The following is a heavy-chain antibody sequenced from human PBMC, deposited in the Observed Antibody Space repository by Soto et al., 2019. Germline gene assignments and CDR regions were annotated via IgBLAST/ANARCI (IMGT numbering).Heavy chain of an antibody. Sequence: EVQLVETGGGLVQPGGSLRLSCVASGFTFSNYWMSWVRQAPGKGLEWVANIKEDGSEKYYVDSVKGRFTISRDNAKNSRYLQMNSLRVEDTAVYYCARGEVWGQGTLVTVAS. J-gene: IGHJ4*02. CDR1: GFTFSNYW. CDR3: ARGEV. V-gene: IGHV3-7*01. CDR2: IKEDGSEK.